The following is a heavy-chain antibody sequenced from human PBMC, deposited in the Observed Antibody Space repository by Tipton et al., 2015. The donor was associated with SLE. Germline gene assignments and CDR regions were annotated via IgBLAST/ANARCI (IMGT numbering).Heavy chain of an antibody. CDR1: GGSISSSSYY. CDR2: IYYSGST. J-gene: IGHJ4*02. V-gene: IGHV4-39*01. D-gene: IGHD3-10*01. Sequence: TLSLTCTVSGGSISSSSYYWGWIRQPPGKGLEWIGSIYYSGSTYYNPSLKSRVTISVDTSKNQFSLKLSSVTAADTAVYYCASLLTELLWFGELPLDYWGQGTLVTVSS. CDR3: ASLLTELLWFGELPLDY.